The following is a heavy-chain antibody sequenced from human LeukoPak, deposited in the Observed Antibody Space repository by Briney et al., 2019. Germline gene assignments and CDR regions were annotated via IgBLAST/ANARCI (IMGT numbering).Heavy chain of an antibody. CDR1: GFTFSSYS. CDR3: AKDEAWYQVLATGAFDI. D-gene: IGHD2-2*01. CDR2: ISSSSSDI. Sequence: KTGGSLRLSCAASGFTFSSYSMNWVRQAPGKGLEWVSFISSSSSDILYADSVKGRFTISRDNAKNSLYLQMNSLRVEDTAIYYCAKDEAWYQVLATGAFDIWGQGTMVTVSS. V-gene: IGHV3-21*01. J-gene: IGHJ3*02.